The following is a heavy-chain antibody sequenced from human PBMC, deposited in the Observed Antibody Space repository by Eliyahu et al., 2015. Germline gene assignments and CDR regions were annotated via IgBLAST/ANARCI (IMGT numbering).Heavy chain of an antibody. CDR3: ASSRGPSSGWYTFDY. CDR1: GGSVXXGSYS. D-gene: IGHD6-19*01. V-gene: IGHV4-61*01. J-gene: IGHJ4*02. Sequence: QVQLQESGPGLVKPSETLSLTCTVSGGSVXXGSYSXNWIRQPPGKGLEWIGDIFYSGNINYNPSLKSRVTISVDTSKKQFSLKLSSVTAADTAVYYCASSRGPSSGWYTFDYWGQGTLVTVSS. CDR2: IFYSGNI.